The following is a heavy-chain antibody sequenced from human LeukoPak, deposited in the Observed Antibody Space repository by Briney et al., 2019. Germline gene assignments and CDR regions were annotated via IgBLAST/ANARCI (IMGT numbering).Heavy chain of an antibody. D-gene: IGHD4-11*01. V-gene: IGHV4-59*11. CDR3: ARAGGRTVTDNWFDP. Sequence: SETLSLTCTVSGGSISSHYWSWLRQPPGKGLEWIGYIYYSGSTNYTPSLKSRVTISVDTSKNQFSLKLSSVTAADTAVYYCARAGGRTVTDNWFDPWGQGTLVTVSS. CDR2: IYYSGST. J-gene: IGHJ5*02. CDR1: GGSISSHY.